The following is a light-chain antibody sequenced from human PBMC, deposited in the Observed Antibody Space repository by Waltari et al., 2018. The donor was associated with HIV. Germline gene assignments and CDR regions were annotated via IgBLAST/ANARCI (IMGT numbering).Light chain of an antibody. CDR2: AAS. CDR1: QSISSN. CDR3: QQYNSTPRT. Sequence: EIELTPSPATLSVSPGERATLSCRASQSISSNLAWYQQKPGQAPKLLIYAASTWATGIPARFSGSGSRTEFTLTISSLQSEDFAAYYCQQYNSTPRTFGQGTKVEIK. V-gene: IGKV3-15*01. J-gene: IGKJ1*01.